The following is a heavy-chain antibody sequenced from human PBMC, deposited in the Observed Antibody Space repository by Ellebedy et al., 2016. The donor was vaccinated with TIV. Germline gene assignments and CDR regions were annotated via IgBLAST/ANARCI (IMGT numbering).Heavy chain of an antibody. Sequence: SETLSLXCTVSGGSISSGDYYWSWIRQPPGKGLEWIGYIYYSGSTYYNPSLKSRVTISVDTSKNQFSLKLSSVTAADTAVYYCARVASGGSPEPKFDYWGQGTLVTVSS. V-gene: IGHV4-30-4*01. J-gene: IGHJ4*02. CDR2: IYYSGST. CDR1: GGSISSGDYY. D-gene: IGHD2-15*01. CDR3: ARVASGGSPEPKFDY.